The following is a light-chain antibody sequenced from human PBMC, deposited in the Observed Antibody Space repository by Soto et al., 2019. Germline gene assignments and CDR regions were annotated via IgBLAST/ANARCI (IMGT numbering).Light chain of an antibody. Sequence: QSVLTQPASVSGSPGQSITISCTGTSSDVGGYNYVSWYQHHPGKAPKLMIYDVSNRPSGVSNRFSGSKSGNTASLSISGLQPEDEAEYYCSSYRTTNTRQIVCGTGTKVTVL. V-gene: IGLV2-14*03. J-gene: IGLJ1*01. CDR2: DVS. CDR1: SSDVGGYNY. CDR3: SSYRTTNTRQIV.